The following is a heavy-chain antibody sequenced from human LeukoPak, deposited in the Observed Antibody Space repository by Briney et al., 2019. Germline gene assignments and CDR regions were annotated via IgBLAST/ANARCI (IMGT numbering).Heavy chain of an antibody. CDR1: GFTFSSYG. CDR3: ARDPSNYYMDV. V-gene: IGHV3-33*01. CDR2: IWYDGSDK. Sequence: PGRSLRLSCAAAGFTFSSYGMHWVRQAPGRGLEWVTVIWYDGSDKYYADSVKGRFTLSRDHSKTTLYLQMNSLSAEDTAVYYCARDPSNYYMDVWGKGTTVTVSS. J-gene: IGHJ6*03.